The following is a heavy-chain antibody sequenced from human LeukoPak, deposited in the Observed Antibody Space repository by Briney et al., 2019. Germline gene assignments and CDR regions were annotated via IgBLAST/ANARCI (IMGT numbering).Heavy chain of an antibody. CDR3: ARDPSGYFNY. Sequence: TSETLSLTCTVSGGSVSSGSYYWSWIRQPPGKGLEWIGYIYYSGSTNYNPSLKSRVTISVDTSKNQFSLKLSSVTAADTAVYYCARDPSGYFNYWGQGTLATVSS. J-gene: IGHJ4*02. CDR2: IYYSGST. D-gene: IGHD3-22*01. V-gene: IGHV4-61*01. CDR1: GGSVSSGSYY.